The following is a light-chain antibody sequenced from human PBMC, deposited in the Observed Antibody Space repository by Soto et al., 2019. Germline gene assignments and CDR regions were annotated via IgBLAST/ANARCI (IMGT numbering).Light chain of an antibody. CDR3: LQHNAYPFT. J-gene: IGKJ2*01. Sequence: DIQMTQSPSALSASVGDRVTITCRASQGISTYLAWFQQKPGQGPKRLIYGASILQSGVPPRFSGSGSETEFTLTISNLQPEDIATYYFLQHNAYPFTFGQGTKVDIK. CDR2: GAS. V-gene: IGKV1-17*03. CDR1: QGISTY.